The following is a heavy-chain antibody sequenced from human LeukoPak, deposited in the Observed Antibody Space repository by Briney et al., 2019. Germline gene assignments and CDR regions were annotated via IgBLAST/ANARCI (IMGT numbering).Heavy chain of an antibody. V-gene: IGHV3-30*02. CDR2: IRYVGSIK. Sequence: PGGSLRLSCAVSGFTFSSYGMHWVRQAPGKGLFWVAFIRYVGSIKYYADSVKGRFTISRDNSKNTLYLQMNSLRAEDTAVYYCAKDGLGGFGDYMDVWGKAATVTISS. CDR1: GFTFSSYG. J-gene: IGHJ6*03. CDR3: AKDGLGGFGDYMDV. D-gene: IGHD3-10*01.